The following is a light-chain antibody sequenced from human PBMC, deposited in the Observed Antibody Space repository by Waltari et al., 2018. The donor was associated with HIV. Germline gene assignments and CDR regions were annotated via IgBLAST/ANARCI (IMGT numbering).Light chain of an antibody. J-gene: IGKJ5*01. CDR2: LGS. Sequence: DIVMTQSPLSLPVTPGEPASISCRSSQSLLNSNVFNYLDWYLQKPGQSPRLLIYLGSTRAPGVPDRFSGSGSGTDFTLKISRVEAEDVGVYYCMQALQTPLITFGQGTRLEIK. CDR3: MQALQTPLIT. V-gene: IGKV2-28*01. CDR1: QSLLNSNVFNY.